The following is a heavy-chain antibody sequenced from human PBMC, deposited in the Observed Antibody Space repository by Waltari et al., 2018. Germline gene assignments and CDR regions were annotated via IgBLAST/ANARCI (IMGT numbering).Heavy chain of an antibody. CDR1: GASITSTRHY. CDR3: ATYIGASIGTAAFDV. J-gene: IGHJ3*01. D-gene: IGHD5-12*01. Sequence: QLQLQESGPGLVKPSETLSLTCSVSGASITSTRHYWGWIRQPPGQGLEWIGTMSYTGTTYSSPSLKSRVTISRDTSKNQLSLKLGSVTAADTALYYCATYIGASIGTAAFDVWGQGTMVTVSS. CDR2: MSYTGTT. V-gene: IGHV4-39*01.